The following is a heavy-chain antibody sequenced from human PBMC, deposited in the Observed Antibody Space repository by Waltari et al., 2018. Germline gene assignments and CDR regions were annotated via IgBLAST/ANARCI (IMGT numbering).Heavy chain of an antibody. CDR1: GGSISSYY. CDR2: IYTSGST. D-gene: IGHD3-3*01. J-gene: IGHJ5*02. CDR3: ARSLYYDFWSGPRWFDP. V-gene: IGHV4-4*07. Sequence: QVQLQESGPGLVKPSETLSLPCTVSGGSISSYYWRWIRQPAGKGLEWIGRIYTSGSTNYNPSLKSRVTMSVDTSKNQFSLKLSSVTAADTAVYYCARSLYYDFWSGPRWFDPWGQGTLVTVSS.